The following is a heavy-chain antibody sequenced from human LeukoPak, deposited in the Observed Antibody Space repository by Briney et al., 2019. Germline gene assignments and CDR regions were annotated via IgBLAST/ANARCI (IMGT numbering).Heavy chain of an antibody. CDR3: VREVAVIDSNAFDI. J-gene: IGHJ3*02. V-gene: IGHV4-59*01. D-gene: IGHD6-19*01. CDR1: GGSISSYY. CDR2: IYYSGST. Sequence: SETLSLTCTVSGGSISSYYWSWIRQPPGKGLEWIGYIYYSGSTNYNPSLKSRVTISVDTSKNQFSLKLSSVTAADTAVYYCVREVAVIDSNAFDIWGQGTMVTVSS.